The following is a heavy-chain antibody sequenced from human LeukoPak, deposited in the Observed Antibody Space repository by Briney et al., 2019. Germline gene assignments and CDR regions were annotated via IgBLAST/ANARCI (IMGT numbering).Heavy chain of an antibody. J-gene: IGHJ3*02. Sequence: GVSLRLSCAASGFTVSAYAMAWVRQAPGKGLEWVSTIYDDNTYYADSVKGRFAISTDNSKNTLYLQMNSLRAEDTAVYYCARVYSSSSGKNAFDIWGQGTMVTVSS. CDR3: ARVYSSSSGKNAFDI. D-gene: IGHD6-6*01. CDR2: IYDDNT. CDR1: GFTVSAYA. V-gene: IGHV3-23*01.